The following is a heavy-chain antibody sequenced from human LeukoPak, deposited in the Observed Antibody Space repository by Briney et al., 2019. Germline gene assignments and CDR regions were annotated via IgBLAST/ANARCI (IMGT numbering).Heavy chain of an antibody. Sequence: GRSLRLSCAASGFTFRSYAMHWVRQAPGKGLEWVADIPYDGSNKYYADSVRGRFTISRDNSKNTLYLQMNSLGAEDTAVYYCTKDLYGSGSKSCGMDVWGKGTTVTVSS. CDR1: GFTFRSYA. D-gene: IGHD3-10*01. CDR3: TKDLYGSGSKSCGMDV. J-gene: IGHJ6*04. CDR2: IPYDGSNK. V-gene: IGHV3-30*04.